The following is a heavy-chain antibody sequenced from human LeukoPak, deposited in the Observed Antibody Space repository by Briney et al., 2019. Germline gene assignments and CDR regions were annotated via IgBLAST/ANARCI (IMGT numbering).Heavy chain of an antibody. CDR1: GFTFSSYE. Sequence: SGGSLRLSCAASGFTFSSYEMNWVRQAPGKGLEWVSSISSSSSYIYYADSLKGRFTISRHNAKNSLYPQMNSLRAEDTAVYYCARGTYNYGYIFDYWGQGTLVTVSS. CDR2: ISSSSSYI. J-gene: IGHJ4*02. V-gene: IGHV3-21*01. D-gene: IGHD5-18*01. CDR3: ARGTYNYGYIFDY.